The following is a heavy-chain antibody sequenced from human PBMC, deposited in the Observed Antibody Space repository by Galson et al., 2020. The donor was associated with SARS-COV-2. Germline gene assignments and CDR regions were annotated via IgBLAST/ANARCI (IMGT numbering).Heavy chain of an antibody. CDR1: GGSISSYY. CDR2: IYYSGST. J-gene: IGHJ6*02. D-gene: IGHD4-17*01. CDR3: ARHDYGGNSRGSDPEYYYYGMDV. V-gene: IGHV4-59*08. Sequence: ETSETLSLTCTVSGGSISSYYWSWIRQPPGKGLEWIGYIYYSGSTNYNPSLKSRVTISVDTSKNQFSLKLSSVTAADTAVYYCARHDYGGNSRGSDPEYYYYGMDVWGQGTTVTVSS.